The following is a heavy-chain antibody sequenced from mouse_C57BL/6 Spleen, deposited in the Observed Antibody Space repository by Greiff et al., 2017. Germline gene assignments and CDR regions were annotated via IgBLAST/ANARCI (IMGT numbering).Heavy chain of an antibody. CDR1: GYAFSSYR. J-gene: IGHJ3*01. Sequence: VMLVESGAELVKPGASVKISCKASGYAFSSYRMNWVKQRPGKGLEWIGQIYPGDGDTNYNGKFKGKATLTADKSSSTAYMQLSSLTSEDSAVYFCARHQLGPFAYWGQGTLVTVSA. V-gene: IGHV1-80*01. CDR3: ARHQLGPFAY. D-gene: IGHD4-1*02. CDR2: IYPGDGDT.